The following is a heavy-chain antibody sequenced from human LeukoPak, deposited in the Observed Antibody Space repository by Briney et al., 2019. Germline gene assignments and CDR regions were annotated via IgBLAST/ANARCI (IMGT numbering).Heavy chain of an antibody. V-gene: IGHV1-46*01. CDR3: ARKGTPSGSYWGEFGY. Sequence: GASVKVSCKASGYTFTSYYMHWVRQAPGQGLEWMGIINPSGGSTAYAQKFQGRVTMTRDTSTSTVYMELSSLRSEDTGVYYCARKGTPSGSYWGEFGYWGQGTLVTVSS. D-gene: IGHD1-26*01. CDR2: INPSGGST. J-gene: IGHJ4*02. CDR1: GYTFTSYY.